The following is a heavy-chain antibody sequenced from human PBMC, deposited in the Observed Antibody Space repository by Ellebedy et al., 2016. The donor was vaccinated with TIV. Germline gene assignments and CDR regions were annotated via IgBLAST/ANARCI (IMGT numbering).Heavy chain of an antibody. V-gene: IGHV1-18*01. Sequence: AASVKVSCKTPVFNLNTFGFNWVRQAPGQGLEWMGWISGYDGDTKYAQNFQGRVTLTTDTSTATVFMDLKNLRHDDTAVYFCARGSANYHSDSFQIWGQGTMVTVSS. CDR2: ISGYDGDT. CDR3: ARGSANYHSDSFQI. CDR1: VFNLNTFG. D-gene: IGHD4/OR15-4a*01. J-gene: IGHJ3*02.